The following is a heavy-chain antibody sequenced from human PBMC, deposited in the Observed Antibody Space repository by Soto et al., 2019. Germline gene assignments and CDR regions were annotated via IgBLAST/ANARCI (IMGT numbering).Heavy chain of an antibody. CDR2: ISYDGSNK. V-gene: IGHV3-30*18. J-gene: IGHJ6*02. Sequence: QVQLVESGGGVVQPGRSLRLSCAASGFTFSSYVMHWVRQAPGKGLEWVAVISYDGSNKYYADSVKGRFTISRDNSKNTLYLQMNSLRAEDTAVYYCAKDVALARLQNYYYYGMDVWGQGTTVTVSS. D-gene: IGHD6-6*01. CDR1: GFTFSSYV. CDR3: AKDVALARLQNYYYYGMDV.